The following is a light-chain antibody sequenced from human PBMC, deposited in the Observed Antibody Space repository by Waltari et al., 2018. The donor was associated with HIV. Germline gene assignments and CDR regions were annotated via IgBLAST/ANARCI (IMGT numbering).Light chain of an antibody. CDR1: QSVSSSY. J-gene: IGKJ1*01. CDR3: QQSET. CDR2: GAS. V-gene: IGKV3-20*01. Sequence: EIVLPQSPGTLSLSPGERATLSCRASQSVSSSYLAWYQQKSGQAPRLLIYGASSRATGIPDRFSGSGSGTEFTLTIARLEPEDFAVYYCQQSETFGQGTRVEIK.